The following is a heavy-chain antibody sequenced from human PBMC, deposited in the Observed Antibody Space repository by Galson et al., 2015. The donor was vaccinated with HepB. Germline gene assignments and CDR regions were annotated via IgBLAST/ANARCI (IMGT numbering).Heavy chain of an antibody. CDR1: GGTFSSYA. CDR2: IIPIFGTA. J-gene: IGHJ5*02. D-gene: IGHD3-10*01. Sequence: SVKVSCKASGGTFSSYAISWVRQAPGQGLEWMGGIIPIFGTANYAQKFQGRVTITADESTSTAYMEMSSLRSEDTAVYYCARGAYYYGSGSGLFDPWCQVTLVTVSS. V-gene: IGHV1-69*13. CDR3: ARGAYYYGSGSGLFDP.